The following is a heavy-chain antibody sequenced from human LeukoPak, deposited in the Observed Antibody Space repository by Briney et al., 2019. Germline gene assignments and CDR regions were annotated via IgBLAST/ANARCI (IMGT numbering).Heavy chain of an antibody. D-gene: IGHD4-4*01. Sequence: ASVKVSYKASGGTFSSYAISWVRQAPGQGLEWMGRIIPILGIANYAQKFQGRVTITADKSTSTAYMELSSLRSEDTAVYYCARDLGEAVTTGHWGQGTLVTVSS. CDR2: IIPILGIA. V-gene: IGHV1-69*04. CDR3: ARDLGEAVTTGH. J-gene: IGHJ4*02. CDR1: GGTFSSYA.